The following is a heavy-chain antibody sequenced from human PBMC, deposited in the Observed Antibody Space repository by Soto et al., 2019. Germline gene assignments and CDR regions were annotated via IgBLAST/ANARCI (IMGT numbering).Heavy chain of an antibody. J-gene: IGHJ6*04. CDR1: GFTFDDYA. V-gene: IGHV3-9*01. Sequence: PGGSLRLSCAASGFTFDDYAMHWVRQAPGKDLEWVSGISWNSGSIGYADSVKGRFTISRDNAKNSLYLQMNSLRAEDTALYYCAKGYCSSTSCGMDVWGKGTTVTVSS. CDR2: ISWNSGSI. D-gene: IGHD2-2*01. CDR3: AKGYCSSTSCGMDV.